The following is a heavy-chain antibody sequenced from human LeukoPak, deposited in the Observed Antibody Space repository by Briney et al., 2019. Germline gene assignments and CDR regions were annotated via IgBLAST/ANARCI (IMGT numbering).Heavy chain of an antibody. CDR2: IRHDGSTK. V-gene: IGHV3-7*03. J-gene: IGHJ4*02. CDR3: ARSVPYGTTWYGRSDC. CDR1: GFPFYSYW. D-gene: IGHD6-13*01. Sequence: PGGSLRLSCTASGFPFYSYWMTWVRQTPGKGLEWVANIRHDGSTKYYVDSVKGRFTISRDNAMNSLYLQMDSLRVEDTAIYYCARSVPYGTTWYGRSDCWCQGTQVTVSS.